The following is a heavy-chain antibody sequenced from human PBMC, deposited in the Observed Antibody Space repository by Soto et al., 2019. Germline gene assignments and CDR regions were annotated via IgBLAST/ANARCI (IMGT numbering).Heavy chain of an antibody. Sequence: ASVKVSCKASGYTFTSYYMHWVRQSPGQGLEWMGIINPSGGSTSYAQKFQGRVTMTRDTSTSTVYMELSSLRSEDTAVYYCARGMTYYYGSGSHKIYYYYGMDVWGQGTTVTVSS. V-gene: IGHV1-46*03. CDR3: ARGMTYYYGSGSHKIYYYYGMDV. J-gene: IGHJ6*02. D-gene: IGHD3-10*01. CDR2: INPSGGST. CDR1: GYTFTSYY.